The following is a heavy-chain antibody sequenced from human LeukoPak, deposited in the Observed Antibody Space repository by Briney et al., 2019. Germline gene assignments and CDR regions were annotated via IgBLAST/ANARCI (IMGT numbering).Heavy chain of an antibody. CDR3: ARERDSLDSSGLLLV. CDR2: FDPEDGET. CDR1: GYTLTELS. Sequence: ASVKVSCKVSGYTLTELSMHWVRQASGKGLEWMGGFDPEDGETIYAQKFQGRVTITRDTSASTAYMELSSLRSEVTAVYYCARERDSLDSSGLLLVWGQGTLVTVSS. J-gene: IGHJ4*02. D-gene: IGHD3-22*01. V-gene: IGHV1-24*01.